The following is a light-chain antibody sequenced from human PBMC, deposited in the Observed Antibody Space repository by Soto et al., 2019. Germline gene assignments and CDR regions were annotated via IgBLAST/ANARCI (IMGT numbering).Light chain of an antibody. J-gene: IGLJ3*02. CDR2: GDS. CDR1: NSNIGSNI. Sequence: QSALTQPPSASGTPGQRVTISCSGSNSNIGSNIVNWYQQLPGTAPKLLIYGDSQRPSGVPDRFSGSKSGTSASLAISGLQSEDEADFYCATWDDSLNGWVFGGGTKVTVL. CDR3: ATWDDSLNGWV. V-gene: IGLV1-44*01.